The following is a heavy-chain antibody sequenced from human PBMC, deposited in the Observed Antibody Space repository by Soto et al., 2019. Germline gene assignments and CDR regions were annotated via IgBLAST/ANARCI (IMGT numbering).Heavy chain of an antibody. D-gene: IGHD4-17*01. Sequence: EIQLLESGGGLVQSGGSLRLSCATSGFTFGNFAMSWVRQAPGQGLEWVSGIGGRGTTFYADSVKGRFTISGDNSKNTPHLQMNSLRAEDMAVYYCAKFRGMTYGEYDLDYWGQGTLVSVSS. CDR1: GFTFGNFA. CDR3: AKFRGMTYGEYDLDY. CDR2: IGGRGTT. V-gene: IGHV3-23*01. J-gene: IGHJ4*02.